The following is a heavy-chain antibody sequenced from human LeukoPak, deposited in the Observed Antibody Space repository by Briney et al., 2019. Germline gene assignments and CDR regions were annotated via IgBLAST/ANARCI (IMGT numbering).Heavy chain of an antibody. V-gene: IGHV3-33*01. CDR3: ARDARRLQIDY. CDR2: IWYDGSNK. Sequence: RSGGSLRLSCAASGFTFSSYGMDWVRQAPGKGLEWVAVIWYDGSNKYYADSVKGRFTISRDNSKNTLYLQMNSLRAEDTAVYYCARDARRLQIDYWGQGTLVTVSS. CDR1: GFTFSSYG. J-gene: IGHJ4*02. D-gene: IGHD4-4*01.